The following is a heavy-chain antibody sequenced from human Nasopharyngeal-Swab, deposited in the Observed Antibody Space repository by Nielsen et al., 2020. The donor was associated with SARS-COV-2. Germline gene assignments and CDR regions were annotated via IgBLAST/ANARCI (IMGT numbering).Heavy chain of an antibody. CDR1: GYSFTSYW. J-gene: IGHJ6*03. CDR3: ARLPANHYYYYLDV. V-gene: IGHV5-51*01. Sequence: GVSLKISCKGSGYSFTSYWIGWVRQMPGKGLEWMGNIYPGDSDTRYSPSFQGQVTISADKSISTAYLQWSSLKASDTAMYYRARLPANHYYYYLDVWGKGTTVTVSS. CDR2: IYPGDSDT. D-gene: IGHD4/OR15-4a*01.